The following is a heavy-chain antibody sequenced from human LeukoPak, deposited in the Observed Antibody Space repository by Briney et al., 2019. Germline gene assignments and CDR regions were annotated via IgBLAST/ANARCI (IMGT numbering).Heavy chain of an antibody. D-gene: IGHD1-26*01. CDR1: GGSISSYY. J-gene: IGHJ4*02. Sequence: SETLPLTCTVSGGSISSYYWSWIRQPAGKGLEWIGRIYSSGSTNYNPSLKSRVTMTVDTSKNQFSLKLSSVTAADTAVYYCARDGKFSELYYFDYWGQGTLVAVSS. CDR3: ARDGKFSELYYFDY. V-gene: IGHV4-4*07. CDR2: IYSSGST.